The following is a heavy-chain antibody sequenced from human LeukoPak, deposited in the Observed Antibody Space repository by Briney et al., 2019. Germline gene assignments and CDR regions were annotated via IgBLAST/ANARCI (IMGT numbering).Heavy chain of an antibody. CDR3: ARESPTYSSGWYKDF. CDR2: IYISGST. J-gene: IGHJ1*01. CDR1: GGSISYYY. Sequence: KPSETLSLTCTVSGGSISYYYWSWIRQPAGGGLEWIGRIYISGSTNYNPSLKSRVTISIDKSNNQFFLKLNSVTAADTAVYYCARESPTYSSGWYKDFWGQGTLATVSS. V-gene: IGHV4-4*07. D-gene: IGHD6-19*01.